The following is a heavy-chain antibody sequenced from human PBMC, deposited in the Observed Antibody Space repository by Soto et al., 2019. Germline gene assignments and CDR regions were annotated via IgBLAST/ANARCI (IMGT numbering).Heavy chain of an antibody. CDR2: IIPILGIA. D-gene: IGHD3-22*01. CDR3: ATPHDSRGYYPFDY. V-gene: IGHV1-69*02. Sequence: QVQLVQSGAEVKKPGSSVKVSCKASGGTFSSYTISWVRQAPGQGLEWMGRIIPILGIANYAQKFQGRVTITADKSTSPAYMELSSLRSEDTAVYYCATPHDSRGYYPFDYWGQGTLVTVSS. J-gene: IGHJ4*02. CDR1: GGTFSSYT.